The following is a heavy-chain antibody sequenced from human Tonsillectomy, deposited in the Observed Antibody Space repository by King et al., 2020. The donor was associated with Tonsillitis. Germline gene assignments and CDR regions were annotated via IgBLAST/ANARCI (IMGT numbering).Heavy chain of an antibody. V-gene: IGHV3-23*04. CDR3: AKDTXXXEXTXXGXXXWGXXYYGXXV. J-gene: IGHJ6*02. CDR2: ISGSGGST. Sequence: VQLVXSGGGLVQPGGSLRLSCAASGFTFSSYAMSWVRQAPGKGLEWVSAISGSGGSTYYADSVKGRFTISRDNSKNTLYLQMNSLRAEDTAVYYCAKDTXXXEXTXXGXXXWGXXYYGXXVWGXGTTVTVSS. D-gene: IGHD3-3*01. CDR1: GFTFSSYA.